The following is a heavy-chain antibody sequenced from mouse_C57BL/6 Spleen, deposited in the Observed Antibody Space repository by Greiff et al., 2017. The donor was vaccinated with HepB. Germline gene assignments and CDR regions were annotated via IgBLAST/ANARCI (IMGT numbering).Heavy chain of an antibody. D-gene: IGHD2-2*01. CDR3: TLPLLWLRREFAY. Sequence: EVKLMESGGGLVQPGGSMKLSCAASGFTFSDAWMDWVRQSPEKGLEWVAEIRNKANNHATYYAESVKGRFTISRDDSKSSVYLQMNSLRAEDTGIYYCTLPLLWLRREFAYWGQGTLVTVSA. J-gene: IGHJ3*01. CDR1: GFTFSDAW. V-gene: IGHV6-6*01. CDR2: IRNKANNHAT.